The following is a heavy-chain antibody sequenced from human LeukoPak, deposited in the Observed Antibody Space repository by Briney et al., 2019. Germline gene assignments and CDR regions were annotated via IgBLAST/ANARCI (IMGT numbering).Heavy chain of an antibody. CDR1: GFTLSSYG. CDR2: IRHDESNK. V-gene: IGHV3-30*02. Sequence: PGGSLRLSCAASGFTLSSYGMHWVRQAPGKGLEWVAFIRHDESNKYYADSVKGRFTISRDNSKNTLYLQMNSLRAEDTAVYYCAKVLSVVVAATLLDYWGQGTLVTVSS. J-gene: IGHJ4*02. CDR3: AKVLSVVVAATLLDY. D-gene: IGHD2-15*01.